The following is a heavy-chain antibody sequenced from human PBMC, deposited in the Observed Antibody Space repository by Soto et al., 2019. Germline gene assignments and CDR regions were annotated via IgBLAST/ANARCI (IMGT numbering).Heavy chain of an antibody. V-gene: IGHV3-23*01. J-gene: IGHJ4*02. CDR1: GSTFRNYA. CDR3: AKDQYGSSSWPLDFDF. Sequence: EVQLLESGGGLVQPGGSLRLSCAASGSTFRNYAMSWVRQAPGKGLEWVSAISGDGGTTYYADSVKGRFTISRDNSKNTLYLQLNSLRAEDTASYYCAKDQYGSSSWPLDFDFWGQGTLVTVSP. CDR2: ISGDGGTT. D-gene: IGHD6-13*01.